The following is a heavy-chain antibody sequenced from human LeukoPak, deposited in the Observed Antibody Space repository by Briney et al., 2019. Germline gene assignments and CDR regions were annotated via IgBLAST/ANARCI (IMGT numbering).Heavy chain of an antibody. Sequence: SETLSLTCAVSGGSISSSNWWSWVRQPPGKGLEWIGEIYHSGSTNYNPSLKSRVTISVDTSKNQFSLKLSSVTAADTAVYYCARRGFWSGYPWFDPWGQGTLVTVSS. V-gene: IGHV4-4*02. D-gene: IGHD3-3*01. CDR3: ARRGFWSGYPWFDP. CDR2: IYHSGST. J-gene: IGHJ5*02. CDR1: GGSISSSNW.